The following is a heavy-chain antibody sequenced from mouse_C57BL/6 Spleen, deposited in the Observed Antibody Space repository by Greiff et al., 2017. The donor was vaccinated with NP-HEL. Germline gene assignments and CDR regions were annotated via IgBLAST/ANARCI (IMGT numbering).Heavy chain of an antibody. CDR1: GFTFSNYW. D-gene: IGHD3-2*01. Sequence: EVKLVESGGGLVQPGGSMKLSCVASGFTFSNYWMNWVRQSPEKGLEWVAQIRLKSDNYATHYAESVKGRFTISRDDSKSSVYLQMNNLRAEDTGIYYCTRQLDYFDYWGQGTTLTVSS. CDR2: IRLKSDNYAT. J-gene: IGHJ2*01. CDR3: TRQLDYFDY. V-gene: IGHV6-3*01.